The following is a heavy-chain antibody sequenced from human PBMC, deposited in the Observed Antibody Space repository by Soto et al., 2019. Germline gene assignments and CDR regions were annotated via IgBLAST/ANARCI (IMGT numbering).Heavy chain of an antibody. J-gene: IGHJ4*02. V-gene: IGHV1-69*01. Sequence: QEQLVQSGAGVKKPGSSVKVSCKDSGGLLSSFAISWVRQAPGQGLEWMGGIIPVFGTTNYAQKFQGRVTITADESTNTAYMELSSLTSDDTAMYYCARGGGPYVWFNEFWGQGTQVTVSS. D-gene: IGHD3-16*01. CDR2: IIPVFGTT. CDR3: ARGGGPYVWFNEF. CDR1: GGLLSSFA.